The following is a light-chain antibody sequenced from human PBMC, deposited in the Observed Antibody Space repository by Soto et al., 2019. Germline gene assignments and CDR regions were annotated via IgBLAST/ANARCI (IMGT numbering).Light chain of an antibody. CDR2: DAS. CDR3: QQYGSSPRT. J-gene: IGKJ1*01. CDR1: QSVSSSY. Sequence: ENVLTQSPGTLSLSPGERATLSCRASQSVSSSYLAWYQHKPGQAPRLLIYDASSRATGIPDRFSGSGSGTDFTLTISRLEPEDFAVYFCQQYGSSPRTFGQGTKVEIK. V-gene: IGKV3-20*01.